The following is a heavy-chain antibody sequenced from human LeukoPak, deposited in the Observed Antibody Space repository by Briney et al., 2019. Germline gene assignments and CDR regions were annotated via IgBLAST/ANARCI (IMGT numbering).Heavy chain of an antibody. J-gene: IGHJ5*02. CDR3: ARDLWFGEFYNWFDP. CDR2: ISSSGSTI. V-gene: IGHV3-48*03. CDR1: GFTFSSYE. D-gene: IGHD3-10*01. Sequence: GGSLRLSCAASGFTFSSYEMNWVRQAPGKGLEWVSYISSSGSTIYYADSVKGRFTISRDNAKNSLHLQMNSLRAEDTAVYYCARDLWFGEFYNWFDPWGQGTLVTVSS.